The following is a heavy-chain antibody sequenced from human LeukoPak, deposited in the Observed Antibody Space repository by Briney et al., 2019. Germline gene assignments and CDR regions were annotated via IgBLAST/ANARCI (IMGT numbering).Heavy chain of an antibody. J-gene: IGHJ4*02. CDR3: ARDGRGWTHFDY. D-gene: IGHD6-19*01. CDR2: IQQDGSEK. Sequence: GGSLRPSCAASGFTFSNYWMNWVRQAPGKGPERDANIQQDGSEKYYACSVKGRFTISRDNAKTSLSLQMNSLGAEDTAVYYCARDGRGWTHFDYWGQGTLVTVSS. CDR1: GFTFSNYW. V-gene: IGHV3-7*04.